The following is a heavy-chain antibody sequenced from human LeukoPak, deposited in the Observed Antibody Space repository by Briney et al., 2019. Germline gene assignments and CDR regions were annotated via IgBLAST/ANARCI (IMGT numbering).Heavy chain of an antibody. CDR2: INTNTGNP. D-gene: IGHD3-10*01. CDR3: ARNNADGEGRFGD. CDR1: GYTLTELS. J-gene: IGHJ4*02. Sequence: ASVKVSCKVSGYTLTELSMNWVRQAPGQGLEWMGWINTNTGNPTYAQGFTGRFVFSLDTSVSTAYLQINSLKVEDTAVYYCARNNADGEGRFGDWGQGTLVTVSS. V-gene: IGHV7-4-1*02.